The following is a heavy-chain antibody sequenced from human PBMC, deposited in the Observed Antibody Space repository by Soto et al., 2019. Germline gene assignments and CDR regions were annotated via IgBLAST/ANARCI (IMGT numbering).Heavy chain of an antibody. J-gene: IGHJ4*02. D-gene: IGHD3-9*01. V-gene: IGHV4-34*01. Sequence: SETLSLTCAVYGGSFSGYYWSWIRQPPGRGLEWIGKIDHSRSTNYNPSLKSRVTISVDAFKNQFSLKLSFVTAADTAVYYCAGGSNWHYDVLTGFDSGGQGMLVTVSS. CDR3: AGGSNWHYDVLTGFDS. CDR2: IDHSRST. CDR1: GGSFSGYY.